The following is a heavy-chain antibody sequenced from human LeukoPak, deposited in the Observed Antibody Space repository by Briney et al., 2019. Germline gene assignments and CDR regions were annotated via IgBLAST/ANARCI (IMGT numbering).Heavy chain of an antibody. CDR2: ISYDGSNK. V-gene: IGHV3-30-3*01. Sequence: GRSLRLSCAASGFTLNNYAMHWVRQAPGKGLEWVAVISYDGSNKYYADSVKGRFTISRDNSKNTLYLQMNSLRAEDTAVYYCAKDADSSGWYYTFFDYWGQGTLVTVSS. J-gene: IGHJ4*02. D-gene: IGHD6-19*01. CDR1: GFTLNNYA. CDR3: AKDADSSGWYYTFFDY.